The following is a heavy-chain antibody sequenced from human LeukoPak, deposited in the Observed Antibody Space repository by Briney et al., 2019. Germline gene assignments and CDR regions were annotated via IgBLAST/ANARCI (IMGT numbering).Heavy chain of an antibody. Sequence: GGSLRLSCAASGFTFSSYAMSWVRQAPGKGLEWVSAISGSGGSTYYADSVKGRFTISRDNSKNALYLQMNSLRAEDTAVYYCATTCSTSCYYYYYYYGMDVWGKGPTVTVSS. J-gene: IGHJ6*04. CDR2: ISGSGGST. V-gene: IGHV3-23*01. CDR3: ATTCSTSCYYYYYYYGMDV. CDR1: GFTFSSYA. D-gene: IGHD2-2*01.